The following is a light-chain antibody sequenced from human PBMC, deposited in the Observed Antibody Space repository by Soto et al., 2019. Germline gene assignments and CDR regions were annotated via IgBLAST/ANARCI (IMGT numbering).Light chain of an antibody. CDR2: LETSGSY. Sequence: QSVLTQSSSASASLGSSVKLTCTLSSGHTTYIIAWHQQQPGKAPRYLMKLETSGSYNKGSGVPDRSSGSSSGADRYLTISNLQFEDEADYYCETWDINTHVVFGGGTKVTVL. CDR3: ETWDINTHVV. CDR1: SGHTTYI. J-gene: IGLJ2*01. V-gene: IGLV4-60*02.